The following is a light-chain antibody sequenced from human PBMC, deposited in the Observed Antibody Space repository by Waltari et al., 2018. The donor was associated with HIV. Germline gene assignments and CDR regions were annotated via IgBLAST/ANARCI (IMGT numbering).Light chain of an antibody. Sequence: DIQMTQSPSSLSASGGDRVTITCRASQYINTFLNWYQQKPGKAPKLLISVASNLQTGVPSRFTGSGSGTDFTLTLSSLQPEDCATYYCQQSYTAPWTFGQGTKV. CDR3: QQSYTAPWT. CDR2: VAS. V-gene: IGKV1-39*01. CDR1: QYINTF. J-gene: IGKJ1*01.